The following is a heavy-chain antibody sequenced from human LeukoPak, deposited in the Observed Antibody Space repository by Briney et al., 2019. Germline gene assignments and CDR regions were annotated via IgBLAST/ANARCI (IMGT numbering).Heavy chain of an antibody. V-gene: IGHV3-21*04. D-gene: IGHD3-22*01. CDR1: GFTFSSYS. Sequence: GGSLRLSCAASGFTFSSYSMNWVRQAPGKGLEWVSSISSSSSYIYYADSVKGRFTISRDNAKNSLYLQMNSLRAEDTAMYFCARGREYLYDSSIYHDFWGQGTLVTVSS. J-gene: IGHJ4*02. CDR3: ARGREYLYDSSIYHDF. CDR2: ISSSSSYI.